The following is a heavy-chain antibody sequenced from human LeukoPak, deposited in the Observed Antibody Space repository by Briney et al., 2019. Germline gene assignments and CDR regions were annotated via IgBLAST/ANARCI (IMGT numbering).Heavy chain of an antibody. J-gene: IGHJ4*02. CDR1: GFTFSSYA. Sequence: GGSLRLSCAASGFTFSSYAMSWVRQAPGKGLEWVSAISGSGGSTYYADSVKGRFTISRDNSKNTLYLQMNSLRAEDTAVYYCAKEEGYCSSTSCYYFDYWGQGTLVTVSS. D-gene: IGHD2-2*01. CDR2: ISGSGGST. CDR3: AKEEGYCSSTSCYYFDY. V-gene: IGHV3-23*01.